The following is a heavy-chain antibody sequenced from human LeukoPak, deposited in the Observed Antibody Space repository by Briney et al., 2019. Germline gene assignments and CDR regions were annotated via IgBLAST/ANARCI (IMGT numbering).Heavy chain of an antibody. J-gene: IGHJ4*02. CDR3: AREGGIAARPFDY. CDR2: IYYSGST. CDR1: GGSISSYY. V-gene: IGHV4-59*01. Sequence: SETLSLTCTVSGGSISSYYWSWIRQPPGKGLEWIGYIYYSGSTNYNPSLKSRVTISVDTSKNQFSLKLSSGTAADTAVYYWAREGGIAARPFDYWGQGTLVTVSS. D-gene: IGHD6-6*01.